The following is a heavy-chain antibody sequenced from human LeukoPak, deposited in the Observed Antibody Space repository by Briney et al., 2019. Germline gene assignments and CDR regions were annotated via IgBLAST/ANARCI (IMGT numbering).Heavy chain of an antibody. Sequence: PSETLSLTCTVSGGSISSSSYYWGWIRQPPGKGLEWIGSIYYSGSTYYNPSLKSRVTISVDTSKNQFSLKLSSVTAADTAVYYCARDLTLTVPRNWFDPWGQGTLVTVSS. CDR1: GGSISSSSYY. D-gene: IGHD4-17*01. V-gene: IGHV4-39*07. CDR3: ARDLTLTVPRNWFDP. J-gene: IGHJ5*02. CDR2: IYYSGST.